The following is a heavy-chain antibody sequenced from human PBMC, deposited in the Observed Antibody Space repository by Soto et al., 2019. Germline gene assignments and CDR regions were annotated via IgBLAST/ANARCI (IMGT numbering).Heavy chain of an antibody. Sequence: LETLSLSCAVVGGSFSGYYWSWIRKPPGKGLEWIGEINHSGSTNYNPSLKSRVTISVDTSKNQFSLKLSSVTAADTAVYYCARGREASFDYWGQGTLVTVSS. CDR2: INHSGST. V-gene: IGHV4-34*01. CDR1: GGSFSGYY. J-gene: IGHJ4*02. CDR3: ARGREASFDY.